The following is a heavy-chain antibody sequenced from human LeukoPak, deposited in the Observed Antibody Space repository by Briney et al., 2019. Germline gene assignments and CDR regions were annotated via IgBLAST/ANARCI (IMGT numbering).Heavy chain of an antibody. CDR3: ARGYSSSYKTIYCFDY. CDR1: GGSISSYY. V-gene: IGHV4-4*09. D-gene: IGHD6-6*01. Sequence: SETLSLTCTVSGGSISSYYWSWIRRPPGKGLEWIGYIYTSGSTNYNPSLKSRVTISVDMSKIQFSLKLSSVTAADTAVYYCARGYSSSYKTIYCFDYWGQGTLVTVSS. CDR2: IYTSGST. J-gene: IGHJ4*02.